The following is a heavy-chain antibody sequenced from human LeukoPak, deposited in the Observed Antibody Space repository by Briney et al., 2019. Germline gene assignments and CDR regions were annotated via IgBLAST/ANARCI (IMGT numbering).Heavy chain of an antibody. V-gene: IGHV3-30*18. Sequence: PGRSLRLSCAASGFTFSDYGMQWVRQAPGQGLEWVALISTDGSHKDYADSVKGRFTLSRDNSKNTLYLQVNSLRVEDTAVYYCAKDGTSSWFGEATWGQGTLVTVSS. D-gene: IGHD6-13*01. CDR3: AKDGTSSWFGEAT. CDR1: GFTFSDYG. CDR2: ISTDGSHK. J-gene: IGHJ5*02.